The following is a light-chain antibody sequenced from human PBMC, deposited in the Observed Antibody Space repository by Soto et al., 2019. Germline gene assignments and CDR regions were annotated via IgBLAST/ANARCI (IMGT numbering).Light chain of an antibody. J-gene: IGKJ1*01. CDR3: QQYGSSPGT. CDR1: QSVTNS. Sequence: EIVLTQSPGILSLSPGERATLSCRASQSVTNSLAWYQQKPGQAPRLLIYGASSRATGIPDRFSGSGSGTDFTLTISRLEPEDFAVYYCQQYGSSPGTFGQGTKVDIK. CDR2: GAS. V-gene: IGKV3-20*01.